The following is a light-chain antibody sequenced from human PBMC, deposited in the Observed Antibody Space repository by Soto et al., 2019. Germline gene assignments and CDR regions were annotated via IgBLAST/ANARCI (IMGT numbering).Light chain of an antibody. CDR2: NSS. CDR1: QSVRSNY. Sequence: EIVLTQSPGTLSLSPGERATLSCRASQSVRSNYLAWYQQKPGQAPRLLIYNSSTRATGIPDRFSGSGSGTDFNLTISRLEPADFALYYSQQYRDLPQPFGQGAQV. V-gene: IGKV3-20*01. J-gene: IGKJ1*01. CDR3: QQYRDLPQP.